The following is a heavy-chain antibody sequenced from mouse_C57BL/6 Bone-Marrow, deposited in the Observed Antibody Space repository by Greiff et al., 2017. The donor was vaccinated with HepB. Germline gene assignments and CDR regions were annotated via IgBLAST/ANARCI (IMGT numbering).Heavy chain of an antibody. CDR3: ARVDFYYAMDY. V-gene: IGHV5-12*01. CDR1: GFTFSDYY. D-gene: IGHD2-13*01. J-gene: IGHJ4*01. Sequence: EVQVVESGGGLVKPGGSLKLSCAASGFTFSDYYMYWVRQTPEKRLEWVAYISNGGGSTYYPDTVKGRFTISRDNAKNTLYLQMSRLKSEDTAMYYCARVDFYYAMDYWGQGTSVTVSS. CDR2: ISNGGGST.